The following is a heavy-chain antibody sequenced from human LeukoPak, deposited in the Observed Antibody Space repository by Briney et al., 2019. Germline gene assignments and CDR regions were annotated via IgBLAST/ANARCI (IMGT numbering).Heavy chain of an antibody. CDR2: IYYSGRT. D-gene: IGHD5-18*01. CDR1: GGSISSYY. V-gene: IGHV4-59*08. Sequence: KTSETLSLTCTVSGGSISSYYWSWIRQPPGKGLECIGYIYYSGRTNYNPSLQRRVTIPVDTSKNQFSLKLSSVTAADTAVYYCARLGYSYGYGSDYYYFYYMDVWGKGTTVTVSS. CDR3: ARLGYSYGYGSDYYYFYYMDV. J-gene: IGHJ6*03.